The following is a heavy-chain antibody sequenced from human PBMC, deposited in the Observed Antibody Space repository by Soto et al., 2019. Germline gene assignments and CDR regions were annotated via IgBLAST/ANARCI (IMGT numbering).Heavy chain of an antibody. Sequence: PSETLSLTCTVSGGSISSYYWSWIRQPPGKGLEWIGYIYYSGSTNYNPSLKSRVTISVDTSKNRFSLKLSSVTAADTAVYYCARAHYGDYGYGMDGRGQGSTVTGSS. CDR3: ARAHYGDYGYGMDG. V-gene: IGHV4-59*01. CDR1: GGSISSYY. J-gene: IGHJ6*02. CDR2: IYYSGST. D-gene: IGHD4-17*01.